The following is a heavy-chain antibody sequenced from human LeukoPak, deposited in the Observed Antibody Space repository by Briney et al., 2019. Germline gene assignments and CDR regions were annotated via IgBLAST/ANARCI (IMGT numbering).Heavy chain of an antibody. CDR1: GFTFSSYA. CDR3: AKGSEYYGGNWFDP. J-gene: IGHJ5*02. V-gene: IGHV3-23*01. Sequence: GGSLRLSCAASGFTFSSYAMSWVRQVPGKGLEWVSAISGSGGSTYYADSVKGRFTISRDNSKNTLYLQMNSLRAEDTAVYYCAKGSEYYGGNWFDPWGQGTLVTVSS. D-gene: IGHD3-10*01. CDR2: ISGSGGST.